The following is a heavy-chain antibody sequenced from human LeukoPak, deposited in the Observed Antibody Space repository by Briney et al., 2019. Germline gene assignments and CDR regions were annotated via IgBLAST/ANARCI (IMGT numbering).Heavy chain of an antibody. V-gene: IGHV3-7*01. CDR1: GFTFSSSW. D-gene: IGHD2-2*01. CDR3: ALPRGCSSASCYLEYFQQ. Sequence: GGSLRLSCAASGFTFSSSWMSWIRQAPGKGLEWVANIEQDGSEKYYVDSVKGRFTISRDNAKNSLYLQMNSLRAEDTAVYYCALPRGCSSASCYLEYFQQWGQGTLVTVSS. J-gene: IGHJ1*01. CDR2: IEQDGSEK.